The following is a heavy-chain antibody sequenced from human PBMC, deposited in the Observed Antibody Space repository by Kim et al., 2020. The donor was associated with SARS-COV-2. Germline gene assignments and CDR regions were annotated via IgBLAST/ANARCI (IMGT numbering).Heavy chain of an antibody. V-gene: IGHV3-21*01. J-gene: IGHJ4*02. CDR3: ARHYDDSSCARPFDY. D-gene: IGHD3-22*01. CDR2: ISSGSSYI. CDR1: GFTFSSYS. Sequence: GGSLRLSCAASGFTFSSYSMNWVRQAPGKGLEWVSSISSGSSYIYYADSVKGRFTISRDNAKNSLYLQMNSLRAEDTAVYYCARHYDDSSCARPFDYWGQGTLVTVSS.